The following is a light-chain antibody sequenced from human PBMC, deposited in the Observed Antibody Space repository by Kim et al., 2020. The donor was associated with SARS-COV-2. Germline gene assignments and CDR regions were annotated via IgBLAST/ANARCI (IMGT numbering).Light chain of an antibody. CDR2: GAS. Sequence: TGESATLSCRASQSVSSSYLAWYQQKPGQAPRLLIYGASSRATGIPDRFSGSGSGTDFTLTISRLEPEDFAVYYCQQYGSSPMYTFGQGTKLEI. V-gene: IGKV3-20*01. J-gene: IGKJ2*01. CDR3: QQYGSSPMYT. CDR1: QSVSSSY.